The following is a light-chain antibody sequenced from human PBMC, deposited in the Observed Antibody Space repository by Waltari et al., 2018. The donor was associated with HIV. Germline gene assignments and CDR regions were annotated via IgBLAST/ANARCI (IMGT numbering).Light chain of an antibody. J-gene: IGKJ3*01. CDR2: GAS. V-gene: IGKV3-20*01. CDR3: QQYGGSALFT. CDR1: QSVSRNY. Sequence: ELVLTQSPGTVSLSPGERATLSCRASQSVSRNYVAWYQHKPGQAPRLLIYGASNRAAGIPDRFSGSGSGTDFTLTISRLEPEDFAVHYCQQYGGSALFTFGPGTKVEIK.